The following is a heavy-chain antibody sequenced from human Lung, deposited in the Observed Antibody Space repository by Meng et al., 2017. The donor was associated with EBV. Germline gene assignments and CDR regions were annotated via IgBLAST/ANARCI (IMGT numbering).Heavy chain of an antibody. V-gene: IGHV4-61*01. Sequence: QGKLQQSGPGLVTPSETLSLTCTVSGDSVGSGRHYWSWIRQPPGKGLEWIGYIFYNGNTNYNPSLKSRLTISLDTSKNQFSLKLRSMTAADTAVYYCARVEGTGSENLDYWGRGILVTVSS. CDR1: GDSVGSGRHY. J-gene: IGHJ4*02. D-gene: IGHD1-1*01. CDR2: IFYNGNT. CDR3: ARVEGTGSENLDY.